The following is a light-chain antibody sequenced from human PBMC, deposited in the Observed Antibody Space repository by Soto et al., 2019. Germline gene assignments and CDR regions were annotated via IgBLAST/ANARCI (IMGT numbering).Light chain of an antibody. CDR2: EVT. CDR1: SSDIGDYFY. Sequence: QSALTQPASVSGSPGQSITISCTGTSSDIGDYFYVSWYQQHPGKVPKPIIYEVTNRPSGVTSRFSGSKSENTASLTISGLQAEDEADYYCSSYSATNTLVFGSGTKVTVL. CDR3: SSYSATNTLV. J-gene: IGLJ1*01. V-gene: IGLV2-14*01.